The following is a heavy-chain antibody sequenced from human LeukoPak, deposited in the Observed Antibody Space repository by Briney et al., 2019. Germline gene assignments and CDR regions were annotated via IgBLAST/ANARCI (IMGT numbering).Heavy chain of an antibody. J-gene: IGHJ4*02. CDR1: GGSISSYA. CDR2: IYYSGST. CDR3: PSWVCRGGSWRDY. D-gene: IGHD2-15*01. Sequence: SETLSLTCAVSGGSISSYAWSWIRQPPGKGLEWVGYIYYSGSTNYNPSLKSRVTISVDTSKNHFCRKLSSVTATDPGVYYCPSWVCRGGSWRDYWGEGSLVTVSS. V-gene: IGHV4-59*01.